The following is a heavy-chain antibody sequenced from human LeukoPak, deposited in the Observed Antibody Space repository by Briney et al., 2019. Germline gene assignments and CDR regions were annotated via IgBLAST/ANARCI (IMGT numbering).Heavy chain of an antibody. CDR3: ARREGYNFDY. V-gene: IGHV4-59*08. CDR1: GGSISGSF. D-gene: IGHD5-24*01. J-gene: IGHJ4*02. Sequence: SETLSLTCTVSGGSISGSFWSWIRQPPGKGLEWIGSFHHSGSIPYNPSLNSRVSISVDTSKNQLSLKLSSVTAADTAVYYCARREGYNFDYWGQGTLVTVSS. CDR2: FHHSGSI.